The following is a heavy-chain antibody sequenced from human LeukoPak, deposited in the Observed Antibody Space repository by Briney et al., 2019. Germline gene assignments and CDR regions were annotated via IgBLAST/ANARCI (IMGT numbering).Heavy chain of an antibody. D-gene: IGHD3/OR15-3a*01. V-gene: IGHV4-39*01. CDR1: GVSISSSNSY. CDR2: IYYTGNT. J-gene: IGHJ4*02. Sequence: AETLSLTCTVSGVSISSSNSYWGWIRQPPGKGLEWIGSIYYTGNTYYNASLKSRVTISIDTSNNQISLRLISVTATDTAMYYCARQTGSGLFTLPGGQGTLVTVSS. CDR3: ARQTGSGLFTLP.